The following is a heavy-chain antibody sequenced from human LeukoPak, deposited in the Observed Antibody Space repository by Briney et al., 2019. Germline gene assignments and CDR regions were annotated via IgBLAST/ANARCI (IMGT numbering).Heavy chain of an antibody. CDR2: INHSGST. CDR3: ARGRGSSGWVRRFDP. CDR1: GGSFSGYY. V-gene: IGHV4-34*01. J-gene: IGHJ5*02. D-gene: IGHD6-19*01. Sequence: SETLSLTCAVYGGSFSGYYWSWIRQPSGKGLEWIGGINHSGSTNYNPSLKSRVTISVDTSKNQFSLKLSSVTAADTAVYYCARGRGSSGWVRRFDPWGQGTLVTVSS.